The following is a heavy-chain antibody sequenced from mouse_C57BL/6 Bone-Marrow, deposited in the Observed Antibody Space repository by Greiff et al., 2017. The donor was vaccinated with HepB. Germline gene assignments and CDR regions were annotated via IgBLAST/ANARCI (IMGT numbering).Heavy chain of an antibody. Sequence: VQLQQSGPELVKPGASVKISCKASGYTFTDYYMNWVKQSHGKSLEWIGDINPNNGGTSYNQKFKGKATLTVDKSSSTAYMELRSLTSEDSAVYYCASPYYYGSRSWFAYWGQGTLVTVSA. V-gene: IGHV1-26*01. D-gene: IGHD1-1*01. CDR3: ASPYYYGSRSWFAY. J-gene: IGHJ3*01. CDR2: INPNNGGT. CDR1: GYTFTDYY.